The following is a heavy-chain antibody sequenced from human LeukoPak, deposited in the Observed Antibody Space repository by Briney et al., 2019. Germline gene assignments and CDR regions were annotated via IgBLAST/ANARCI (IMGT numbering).Heavy chain of an antibody. D-gene: IGHD6-19*01. CDR1: GGSISSYY. Sequence: SETLSLTCTVSGGSISSYYWSWIRQPPGKGLEWIGYIYYSGSTNYNPSLKSRVTISADTSKNQFSLKLSSVTAADTAVYYCARAPGRRAVAADFDYWGQGTLVTVSS. CDR2: IYYSGST. J-gene: IGHJ4*02. CDR3: ARAPGRRAVAADFDY. V-gene: IGHV4-59*01.